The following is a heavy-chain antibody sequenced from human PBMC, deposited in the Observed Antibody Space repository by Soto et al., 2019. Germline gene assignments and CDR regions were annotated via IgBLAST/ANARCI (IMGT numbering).Heavy chain of an antibody. J-gene: IGHJ4*02. CDR2: INPSGGST. CDR1: GGTFSSYA. CDR3: ARQYCSGGSCYTLDY. D-gene: IGHD2-15*01. V-gene: IGHV1-46*01. Sequence: ASVKVSCKASGGTFSSYAISWMRQAPGQGLEWMGIINPSGGSTSYAQKFQGRVTMTRDTSTSTVYMELSSLRSEDTAVYYCARQYCSGGSCYTLDYWGQGTLVTVSS.